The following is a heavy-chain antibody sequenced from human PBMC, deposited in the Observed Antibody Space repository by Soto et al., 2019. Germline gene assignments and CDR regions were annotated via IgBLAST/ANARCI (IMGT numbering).Heavy chain of an antibody. V-gene: IGHV3-21*01. D-gene: IGHD3-3*01. Sequence: GGSLRLSCAASGFTFSSYSMNWVRQAPGKGLEWVSSISSSSSYIYYADSVKGRFTISRDNAKNSLYLQMNSLRAEDTAVYYCARGFGNRITIFGVAYDAFDIWGQGTMVTVSS. CDR2: ISSSSSYI. CDR3: ARGFGNRITIFGVAYDAFDI. J-gene: IGHJ3*02. CDR1: GFTFSSYS.